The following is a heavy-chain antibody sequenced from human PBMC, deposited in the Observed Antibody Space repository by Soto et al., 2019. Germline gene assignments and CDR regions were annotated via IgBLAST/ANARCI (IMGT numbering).Heavy chain of an antibody. J-gene: IGHJ6*02. CDR2: INPNSGGT. Sequence: ASVKVSCKASGYTFTGYYMHWVRQAPGQGLEWMGWINPNSGGTNYAQKFQGWVTMTRDTSISTAYMELSRLRSDDTAVYYCASGYCSGGSCYSHYYYYGMDVWGQGTTVTVSS. CDR1: GYTFTGYY. D-gene: IGHD2-15*01. CDR3: ASGYCSGGSCYSHYYYYGMDV. V-gene: IGHV1-2*04.